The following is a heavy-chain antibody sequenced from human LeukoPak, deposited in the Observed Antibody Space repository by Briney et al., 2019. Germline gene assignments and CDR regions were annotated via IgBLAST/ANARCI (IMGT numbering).Heavy chain of an antibody. CDR3: AKDFDSTGYSYYFDS. J-gene: IGHJ4*02. Sequence: GRSLRLSCAASGFIFDDYAMHWVRQGPGKGLEWVSSISWDSNLIDYADSVKGRFTISRDNAKHSLYLQMNSLRAEDTAFYYCAKDFDSTGYSYYFDSWGQGTLVTVSS. CDR1: GFIFDDYA. V-gene: IGHV3-9*01. D-gene: IGHD2-21*01. CDR2: ISWDSNLI.